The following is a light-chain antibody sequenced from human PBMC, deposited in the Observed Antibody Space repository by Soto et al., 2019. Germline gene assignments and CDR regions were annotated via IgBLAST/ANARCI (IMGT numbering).Light chain of an antibody. CDR3: QQYNSYSKT. CDR2: AAS. Sequence: DIQMTQYNSTLSASVGDRVTVTCRASQSIGYWLAWYQQKPGKAPNLLIYAASSLETGVPSRFSGSGSGTEFTLSISSLQPDDSASYYCQQYNSYSKTFGQGTKVDIK. J-gene: IGKJ1*01. CDR1: QSIGYW. V-gene: IGKV1-5*01.